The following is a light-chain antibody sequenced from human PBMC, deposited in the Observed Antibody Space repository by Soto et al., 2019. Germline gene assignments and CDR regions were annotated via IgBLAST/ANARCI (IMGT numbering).Light chain of an antibody. V-gene: IGKV1-39*01. CDR2: AAS. Sequence: IPITDSLSSLRASVLHRVTITCRASQGISTYLNWYLQKPGKAPKLLIYAASSLQSGVPSRFSGSGSETDFTLTISSLQPEDFATYSCQQSYSTTWTFGQGTKVDNK. CDR3: QQSYSTTWT. CDR1: QGISTY. J-gene: IGKJ1*01.